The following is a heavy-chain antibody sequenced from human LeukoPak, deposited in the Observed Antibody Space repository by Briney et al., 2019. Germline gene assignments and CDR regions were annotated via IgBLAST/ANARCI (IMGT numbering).Heavy chain of an antibody. CDR2: VHHSGNT. CDR3: ARATPGGLLYFGV. CDR1: GYSIISEYC. D-gene: IGHD3-10*01. V-gene: IGHV4-38-2*02. Sequence: PSETLSLTCTLSGYSIISEYCWGWLRQPPGKGLEWIGCVHHSGNTYYNPSLKSRVTMSQDTSKSQFSLHLRSATAADTAVYYCARATPGGLLYFGVGGQGTLVTVSS. J-gene: IGHJ4*02.